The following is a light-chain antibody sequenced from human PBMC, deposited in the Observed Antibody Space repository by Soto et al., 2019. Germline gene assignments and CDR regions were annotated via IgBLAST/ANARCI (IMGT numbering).Light chain of an antibody. CDR1: QSVDSDH. CDR2: GAS. Sequence: PGERATLSCRASQSVDSDHLAWYQQKPGQAPRLLMYGASRRATGIPDRFSGSGSGTDFTLSISRLEPEDFAVYYCQQYGMSPLTFGGGTKADI. J-gene: IGKJ4*01. V-gene: IGKV3-20*01. CDR3: QQYGMSPLT.